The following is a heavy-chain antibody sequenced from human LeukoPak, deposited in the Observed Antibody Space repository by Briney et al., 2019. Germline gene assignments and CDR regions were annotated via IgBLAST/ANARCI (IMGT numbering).Heavy chain of an antibody. J-gene: IGHJ4*02. CDR2: IYHSGST. Sequence: SETLSLTCAVSGGSISSGGYSWSWIRQPPGKGLGWIGYIYHSGSTYYNPSLKSRVTISVDRSKNQFSLKLSSVTAADTAVYYCARVRDGSSYFDYWGQGTLVTVSS. D-gene: IGHD1-26*01. CDR1: GGSISSGGYS. V-gene: IGHV4-30-2*01. CDR3: ARVRDGSSYFDY.